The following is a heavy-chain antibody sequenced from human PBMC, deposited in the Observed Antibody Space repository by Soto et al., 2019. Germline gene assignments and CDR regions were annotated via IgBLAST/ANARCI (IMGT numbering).Heavy chain of an antibody. CDR3: ARYGVYCSGSSCSRWFDP. CDR2: IYYSGST. CDR1: GGSISNYY. J-gene: IGHJ5*02. D-gene: IGHD2-2*01. Sequence: QVQLQESGPGLVKPSETLSLTCTVSGGSISNYYWSWIRQPPGKGLEWIGYIYYSGSTNYNPYLQSRVTISADTSKNHCSLKLSSVTAADTAVYYCARYGVYCSGSSCSRWFDPWGQGTLVTVSS. V-gene: IGHV4-59*01.